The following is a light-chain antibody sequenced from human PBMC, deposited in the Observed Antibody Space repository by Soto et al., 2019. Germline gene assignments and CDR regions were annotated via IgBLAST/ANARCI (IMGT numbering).Light chain of an antibody. V-gene: IGLV2-14*03. CDR1: ISDIGAYNY. Sequence: QSVLTQPSSVSGSPGQSITISCTGTISDIGAYNYVSWYQQHPGKAPKLVIYDVSNRPSGVSNRFSGSKSGNTASLTISGLQTEDEADYYCSSFTTRTTIGVFGTGTKVTVL. CDR3: SSFTTRTTIGV. CDR2: DVS. J-gene: IGLJ1*01.